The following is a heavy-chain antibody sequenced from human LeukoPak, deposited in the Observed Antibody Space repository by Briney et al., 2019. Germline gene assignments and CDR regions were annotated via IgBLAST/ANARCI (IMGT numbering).Heavy chain of an antibody. V-gene: IGHV3-30*04. D-gene: IGHD4-17*01. Sequence: GGSLRLSCAASGFTFSSYAMHWVRQAPGKGLEWVAVISYDGSNKYYADSVKGRFTISRDNSKNTLYLQMNSLRAEDTAVYYCAKDGGDYGIRGYYFDYWGQGTLVTVSS. J-gene: IGHJ4*02. CDR2: ISYDGSNK. CDR1: GFTFSSYA. CDR3: AKDGGDYGIRGYYFDY.